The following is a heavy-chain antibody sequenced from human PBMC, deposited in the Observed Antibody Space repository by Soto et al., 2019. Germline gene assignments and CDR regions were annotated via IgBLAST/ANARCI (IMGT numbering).Heavy chain of an antibody. Sequence: GGSLRLSCAASGFTFSGSAMHWVRQASGKGLEWVGRIRSKANSYATAYAASMKGRFTISRDDSKNMAYLQMNSLKTEDTAVYYCTRHRRDFDYWGQGTLVTVSS. CDR3: TRHRRDFDY. J-gene: IGHJ4*02. V-gene: IGHV3-73*01. CDR2: IRSKANSYAT. CDR1: GFTFSGSA.